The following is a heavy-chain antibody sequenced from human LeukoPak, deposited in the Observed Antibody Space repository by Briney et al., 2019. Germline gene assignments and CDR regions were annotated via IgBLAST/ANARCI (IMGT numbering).Heavy chain of an antibody. Sequence: GGSLRLSCAASGFTVSSNYMTWVRQAPVKGLEWVSSISSSSSYIYYADSVKGRFTISRDNAKNSLYLQMNSLRAEDTAVYYCARFHGAQFDYWGQGTLVTVSS. CDR1: GFTVSSNY. D-gene: IGHD4-17*01. CDR3: ARFHGAQFDY. J-gene: IGHJ4*02. CDR2: ISSSSSYI. V-gene: IGHV3-21*01.